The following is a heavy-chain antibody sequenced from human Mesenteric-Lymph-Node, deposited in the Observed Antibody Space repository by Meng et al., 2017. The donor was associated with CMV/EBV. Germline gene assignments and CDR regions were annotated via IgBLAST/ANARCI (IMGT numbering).Heavy chain of an antibody. V-gene: IGHV1-3*01. CDR1: GYTFTSYA. CDR2: INAGNGNT. J-gene: IGHJ4*02. CDR3: AIEGGTSSGLDY. Sequence: SCKASGYTFTSYAMHWVRQAPGQRLEWMGWINAGNGNTKYSQKFQVRVTITRDTSASTAYMELSSLRSEDTAVYYCAIEGGTSSGLDYWGQGTLVTVSS. D-gene: IGHD2-15*01.